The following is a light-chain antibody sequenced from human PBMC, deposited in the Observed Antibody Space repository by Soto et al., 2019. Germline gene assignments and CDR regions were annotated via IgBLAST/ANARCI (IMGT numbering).Light chain of an antibody. Sequence: DIQMTQSPSTLSASVGDRVTIACRASRSISFYLAWYQQKPGKAPKILIFNASTLKSGVPSRFSGSGSGTEFTLTIDGLQPDDFATYSCQQYNGYSTWTFGQGTKVEFK. CDR1: RSISFY. J-gene: IGKJ1*01. V-gene: IGKV1-5*01. CDR2: NAS. CDR3: QQYNGYSTWT.